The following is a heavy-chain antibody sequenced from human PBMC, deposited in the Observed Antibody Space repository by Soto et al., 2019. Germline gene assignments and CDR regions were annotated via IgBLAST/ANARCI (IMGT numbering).Heavy chain of an antibody. V-gene: IGHV4-39*01. Sequence: KPSETLSLTCTVSGGSISSSSYYWGWIRQPPGKGLVWIGSIYYSGTTYYNPSLRSRVTISVDTSKNQFSLKLSSVTAADTAVYYCARHRGYYDILTGYYTELNFDYWGQGTLVTV. D-gene: IGHD3-9*01. CDR3: ARHRGYYDILTGYYTELNFDY. CDR1: GGSISSSSYY. J-gene: IGHJ4*02. CDR2: IYYSGTT.